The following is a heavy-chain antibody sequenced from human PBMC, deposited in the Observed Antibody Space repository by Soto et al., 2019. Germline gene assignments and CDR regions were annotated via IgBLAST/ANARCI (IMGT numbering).Heavy chain of an antibody. Sequence: QVQLVQSGAEVREPGASVKVSCKASGYSFTSLDINWVRQTTGQGLEWMGWMQPSSGRTGYAQKFQGRVTMNTDNSINTAYMELGSLTSDDTAFYYCARGVTAGVDYWGQGTLVTVSS. CDR3: ARGVTAGVDY. D-gene: IGHD1-26*01. J-gene: IGHJ4*02. V-gene: IGHV1-8*01. CDR1: GYSFTSLD. CDR2: MQPSSGRT.